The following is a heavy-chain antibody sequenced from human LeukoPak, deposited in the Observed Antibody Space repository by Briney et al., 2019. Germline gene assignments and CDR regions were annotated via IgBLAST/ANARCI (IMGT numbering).Heavy chain of an antibody. V-gene: IGHV3-21*01. J-gene: IGHJ4*02. CDR3: AREEQQLDQNFDY. CDR2: ISSGSSYI. D-gene: IGHD6-13*01. CDR1: GFTFSSYS. Sequence: GGSLRLSCAASGFTFSSYSMNWVRQAPGKGLEWVSSISSGSSYIYYADSVKGRFTISRDNAKNSLYLQVNSLRAEDTAVYYCAREEQQLDQNFDYWGQGTLVTVSS.